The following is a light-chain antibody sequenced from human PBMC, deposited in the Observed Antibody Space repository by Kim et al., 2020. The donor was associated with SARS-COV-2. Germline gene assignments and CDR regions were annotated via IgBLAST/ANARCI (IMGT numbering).Light chain of an antibody. CDR3: QQYDNLPRT. V-gene: IGKV3-20*01. CDR2: AAT. Sequence: SPGDPATLSSPPLQTVRNTSLPCSQQKPAQAPPLLIYAATTRATGIPDRFSGSGSGTDFTLAISRLEPDDSAVYYCQQYDNLPRTFGQGTKVDIK. J-gene: IGKJ1*01. CDR1: QTVRNTS.